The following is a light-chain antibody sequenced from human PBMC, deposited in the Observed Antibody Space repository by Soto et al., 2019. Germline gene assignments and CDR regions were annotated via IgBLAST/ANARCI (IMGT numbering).Light chain of an antibody. CDR3: QQSYSTPYT. J-gene: IGKJ2*01. V-gene: IGKV1-39*01. CDR1: QSMSAY. CDR2: AAS. Sequence: DIQMTQSPSSLSASVGDRVTITCRASQSMSAYLNWYQQKPGKAPKLLIYAASSLQSGVPSRFSGSGSGTDFTLTISSLQPEDFESYYCQQSYSTPYTFGQGTKVDIK.